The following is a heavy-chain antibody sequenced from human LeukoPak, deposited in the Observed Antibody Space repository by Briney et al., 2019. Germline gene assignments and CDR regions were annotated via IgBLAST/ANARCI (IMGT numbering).Heavy chain of an antibody. CDR1: SGSISSYY. CDR3: ARVGPTKMATVYYFDY. CDR2: IYYSGST. D-gene: IGHD5-24*01. J-gene: IGHJ4*02. Sequence: SETLSLTCTVSSGSISSYYWSWIRQPPGKGLEWIGYIYYSGSTNYNPSLKSRVTISVDTSKNQFSLKLSSVTAADTAVYYCARVGPTKMATVYYFDYWGQGTLVTVSS. V-gene: IGHV4-59*01.